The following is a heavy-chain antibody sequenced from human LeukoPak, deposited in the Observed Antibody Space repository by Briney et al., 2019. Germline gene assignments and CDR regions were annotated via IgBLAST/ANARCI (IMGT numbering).Heavy chain of an antibody. CDR3: ARGHPYNWDPDY. J-gene: IGHJ4*02. CDR1: GGSFSGYY. Sequence: SETLSLTCAVYGGSFSGYYWSWIRQPPGKGLEWIGEINHSGSTNYNPSLKSRVTISVDTSKNQFSLKLSSVTAADTAVYYCARGHPYNWDPDYWGQGTLVTVSS. D-gene: IGHD1-20*01. V-gene: IGHV4-34*01. CDR2: INHSGST.